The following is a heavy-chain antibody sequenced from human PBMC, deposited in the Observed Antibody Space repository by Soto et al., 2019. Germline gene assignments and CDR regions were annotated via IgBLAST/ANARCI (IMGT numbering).Heavy chain of an antibody. D-gene: IGHD2-21*01. Sequence: SETLSLTCTVSGGSISSSSYYWGWIRQPPGKGLEWIGSIYYSGSTYYNPSLKSRVTISVDTSKNQFSLKLSSVTAADTAVYYCARLNVADYYFDYWGQGTLVTVSS. CDR1: GGSISSSSYY. V-gene: IGHV4-39*01. CDR2: IYYSGST. J-gene: IGHJ4*02. CDR3: ARLNVADYYFDY.